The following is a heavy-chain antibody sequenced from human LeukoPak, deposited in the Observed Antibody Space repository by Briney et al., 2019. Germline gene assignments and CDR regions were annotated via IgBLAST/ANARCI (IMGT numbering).Heavy chain of an antibody. CDR3: AREYDSSGYYRFDY. Sequence: SETLSLTCTVSGGSISSYYWSWIRQPPGKGLEWIGEINHSGSTNYNPSLKSRVTISVDTSKNHFSLKLSSVTAADTAVYYCAREYDSSGYYRFDYWGQGTLVTVSS. J-gene: IGHJ4*02. CDR2: INHSGST. D-gene: IGHD3-22*01. CDR1: GGSISSYY. V-gene: IGHV4-34*01.